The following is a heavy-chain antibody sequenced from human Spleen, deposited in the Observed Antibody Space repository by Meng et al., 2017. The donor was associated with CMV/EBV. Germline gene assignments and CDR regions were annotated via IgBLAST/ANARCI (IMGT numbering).Heavy chain of an antibody. D-gene: IGHD6-13*01. CDR1: GFTFSSYW. J-gene: IGHJ4*02. CDR2: INSDGSAT. CDR3: AKVSWPAVGADY. Sequence: GESLKISCAASGFTFSSYWMHWVRQAPGKGLVWVSHINSDGSATSYADSVKGRFTISRDNSKNTLYLQMNSLRAEDTAVYYCAKVSWPAVGADYWGQGTQVTVSS. V-gene: IGHV3-74*01.